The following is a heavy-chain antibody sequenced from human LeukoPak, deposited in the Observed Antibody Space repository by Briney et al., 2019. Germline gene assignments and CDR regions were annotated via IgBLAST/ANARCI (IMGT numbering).Heavy chain of an antibody. V-gene: IGHV4-4*07. CDR1: GGSISSYY. D-gene: IGHD6-13*01. CDR2: IYTSGST. Sequence: SETLSLTCTVSGGSISSYYWSWIRQPAGKGLEWIGRIYTSGSTNYNPSLKSRVTMSVDTSKNQFSLKLSSVTAADTAVYYCARVNSSSWSDYYYYYMDVWGKGTTVTVSS. CDR3: ARVNSSSWSDYYYYYMDV. J-gene: IGHJ6*03.